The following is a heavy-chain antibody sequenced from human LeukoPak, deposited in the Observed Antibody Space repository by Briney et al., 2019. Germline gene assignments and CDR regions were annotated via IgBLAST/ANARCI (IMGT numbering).Heavy chain of an antibody. V-gene: IGHV1-2*02. J-gene: IGHJ4*02. D-gene: IGHD3-3*01. CDR2: INPNSGGT. CDR3: ARDLGLRFLEWSFDY. Sequence: GASLKVSCKASGYTFTGYYMHWVRQAPGQGLEWMGWINPNSGGTNYAQKFQGRVTMTRDTSISTAYMELSRLRSDDTAVYYCARDLGLRFLEWSFDYWGQGTLVTVSS. CDR1: GYTFTGYY.